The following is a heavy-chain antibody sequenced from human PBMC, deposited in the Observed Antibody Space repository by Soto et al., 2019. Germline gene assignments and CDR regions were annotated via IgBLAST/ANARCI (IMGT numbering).Heavy chain of an antibody. Sequence: QVQLVQSGAEMKKPGASVKLSCKTSGINYNTYAIHWVRQAPGQGLEWMGWINAGNGDTRYSQNFQGRVTLTRDTAASTVHSDLECLKSEDTGVYYCARASSGYVTWGEGTLVT. V-gene: IGHV1-3*01. CDR3: ARASSGYVT. CDR1: GINYNTYA. CDR2: INAGNGDT. J-gene: IGHJ4*02. D-gene: IGHD5-12*01.